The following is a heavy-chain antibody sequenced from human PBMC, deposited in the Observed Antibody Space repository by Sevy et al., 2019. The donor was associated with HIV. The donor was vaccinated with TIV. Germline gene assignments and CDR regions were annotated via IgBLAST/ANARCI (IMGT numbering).Heavy chain of an antibody. Sequence: GGSLRLSCAASGFIFNDYNMNWVRQAPGKGLEWVSSISSSSSYIYYADSVKGRFTISRDNAKNSLYLQMNSLRAEDTAVYYCARDPTVVTLYYFDYWGQGTLVTVSS. CDR1: GFIFNDYN. J-gene: IGHJ4*02. D-gene: IGHD2-21*02. CDR2: ISSSSSYI. V-gene: IGHV3-21*01. CDR3: ARDPTVVTLYYFDY.